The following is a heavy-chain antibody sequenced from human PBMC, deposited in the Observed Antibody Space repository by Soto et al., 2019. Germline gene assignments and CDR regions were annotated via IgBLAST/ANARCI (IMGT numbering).Heavy chain of an antibody. CDR2: IIPIFGTA. J-gene: IGHJ5*02. V-gene: IGHV1-69*01. Sequence: QVQLVQSGAEVKKPGSSVKVSCKASGGTFSSYAISWVRQAPGQGLEWMGGIIPIFGTANYAQKFQGRVTITADESTSTAYMELSSLRSEDTAVYYCARDQKAMATIGFGIIWFDPWGQGTLVTVSS. D-gene: IGHD5-12*01. CDR3: ARDQKAMATIGFGIIWFDP. CDR1: GGTFSSYA.